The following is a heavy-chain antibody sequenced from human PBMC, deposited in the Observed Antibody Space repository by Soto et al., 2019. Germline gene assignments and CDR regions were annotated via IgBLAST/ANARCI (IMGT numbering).Heavy chain of an antibody. CDR1: GGSFSGYY. J-gene: IGHJ5*02. Sequence: QVQLQQWGAGLLKPSETLSLTCAVYGGSFSGYYWSWIRQPPGKGLEWIGEINHSGSTNYNPSLKSRVTISVDTSKNQFSLKLSSVTAADTAVYYCARGRIVVVPAAIGRNWFDPWGQGTLVTVSS. D-gene: IGHD2-2*01. V-gene: IGHV4-34*01. CDR2: INHSGST. CDR3: ARGRIVVVPAAIGRNWFDP.